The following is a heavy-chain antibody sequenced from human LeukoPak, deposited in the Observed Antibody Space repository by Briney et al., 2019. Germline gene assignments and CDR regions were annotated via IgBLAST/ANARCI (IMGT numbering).Heavy chain of an antibody. D-gene: IGHD2-2*01. Sequence: ASVKVSCKASGYTFTDFYMHWVRQAPGQGLEWMGWINPDSGGTNYAQKFQGRVTMTRDTSISTAYMELSRLRSDDTAVYYCARDRALFKYQLRRDAFDIWGQGTMVTVSS. CDR1: GYTFTDFY. V-gene: IGHV1-2*02. CDR2: INPDSGGT. J-gene: IGHJ3*02. CDR3: ARDRALFKYQLRRDAFDI.